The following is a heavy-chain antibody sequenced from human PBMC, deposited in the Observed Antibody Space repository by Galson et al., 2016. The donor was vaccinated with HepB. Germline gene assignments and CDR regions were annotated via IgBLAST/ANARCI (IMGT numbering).Heavy chain of an antibody. V-gene: IGHV3-23*01. CDR2: ISVGGGST. Sequence: SLRLSCAASGFTFSDSAMNWVRQAPGKGLEWVSSISVGGGSTYYADAVKGRFTISRDNSKNTLYLQMNSLRVEDTARYYCAKGRLAARGRCDYWGQGNLVTVSS. CDR1: GFTFSDSA. CDR3: AKGRLAARGRCDY. J-gene: IGHJ4*02. D-gene: IGHD6-13*01.